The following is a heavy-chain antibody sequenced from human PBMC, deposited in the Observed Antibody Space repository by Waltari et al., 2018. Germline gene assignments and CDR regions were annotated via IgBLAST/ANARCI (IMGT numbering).Heavy chain of an antibody. Sequence: EVQLVESGGGWVPPGRSLRLSCTASGFNFAVYAMTWVRQAPGKGLELVGFIRGKSYGGTTEYASSVKDRFIISRDDSKSIAYLQMNNLKIEDTAVYFCTSPHDSSGYSPGDLDYWGQGTLVTVSS. CDR3: TSPHDSSGYSPGDLDY. CDR1: GFNFAVYA. D-gene: IGHD3-22*01. CDR2: IRGKSYGGTT. J-gene: IGHJ4*02. V-gene: IGHV3-49*04.